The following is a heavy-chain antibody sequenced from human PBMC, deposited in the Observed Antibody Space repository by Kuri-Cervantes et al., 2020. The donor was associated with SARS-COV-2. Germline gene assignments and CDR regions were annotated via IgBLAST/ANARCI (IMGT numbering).Heavy chain of an antibody. Sequence: ASVKVSCKASGYTFRNNDINWVRQAPGQGLEWVGWVNPDNGRAGFAEEFQGRVTISSDTSMNTVYLDLYSLRSGDTAVYYCARGVRGNWDSQHNYYYYMDVWGKGTTVTDSS. CDR3: ARGVRGNWDSQHNYYYYMDV. J-gene: IGHJ6*03. D-gene: IGHD1-7*01. V-gene: IGHV1-8*01. CDR1: GYTFRNND. CDR2: VNPDNGRA.